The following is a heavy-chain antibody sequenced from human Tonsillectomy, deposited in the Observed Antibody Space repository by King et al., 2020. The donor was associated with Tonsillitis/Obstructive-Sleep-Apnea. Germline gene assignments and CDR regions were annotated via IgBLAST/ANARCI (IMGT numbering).Heavy chain of an antibody. J-gene: IGHJ3*02. CDR3: AREITTDAFDI. CDR1: GGSFSGYY. Sequence: VQLPQWGAGLLKPSETLSPTCAVYGGSFSGYYWSWIRQPPGKGLEWIGEIDHIGSTNYSPSLKSRVTISADTSKTQFSLKLSSVTAADTAVYYCAREITTDAFDIWGQGTMVTVSS. CDR2: IDHIGST. V-gene: IGHV4-34*01. D-gene: IGHD1-1*01.